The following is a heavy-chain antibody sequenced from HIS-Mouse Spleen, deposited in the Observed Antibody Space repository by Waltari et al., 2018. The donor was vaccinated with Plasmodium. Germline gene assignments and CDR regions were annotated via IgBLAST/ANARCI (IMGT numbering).Heavy chain of an antibody. J-gene: IGHJ3*02. CDR1: GFTFSSYS. D-gene: IGHD7-27*01. Sequence: EVQLVESGGGLVKPGGSLRLSCAASGFTFSSYSMNWVRQAPGKGLEWVASISSSSSYIYYADSGKGRFTISRDNAKNSLYLQMNSLRAEDTAVYYCARANWGSKGAFDIWGQGTMVTVSS. CDR2: ISSSSSYI. V-gene: IGHV3-21*01. CDR3: ARANWGSKGAFDI.